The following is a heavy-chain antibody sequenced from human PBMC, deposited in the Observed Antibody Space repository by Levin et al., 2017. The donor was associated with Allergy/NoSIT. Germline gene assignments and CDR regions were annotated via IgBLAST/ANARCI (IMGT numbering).Heavy chain of an antibody. D-gene: IGHD4-17*01. V-gene: IGHV1-2*02. Sequence: ASVKVSCEAAGYTFTDHYMHWVRQAPGQGLEWMGWVNCNSGDTHYAQKFQDRVTMTRDTSITTAYIEVSSLRFDDTALYFCARNDYGDYVQNFDYWGQGTLVTVSS. CDR3: ARNDYGDYVQNFDY. CDR2: VNCNSGDT. J-gene: IGHJ4*02. CDR1: GYTFTDHY.